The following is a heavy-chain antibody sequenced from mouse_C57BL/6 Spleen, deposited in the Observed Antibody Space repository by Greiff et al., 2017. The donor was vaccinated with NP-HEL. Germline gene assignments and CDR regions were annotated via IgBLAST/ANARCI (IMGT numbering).Heavy chain of an antibody. Sequence: EVKLQESGPELVKPGASVKISCKASGYTFTDYNMAWVKQSPGKSLAWIGDLNPNNGGTIYNQKFKGKATLTVDKSASTAYMELRSLTSEDTAVYYCARWGYSNYDAMDYWGQGTSVTVSS. V-gene: IGHV1-18*01. D-gene: IGHD2-5*01. CDR3: ARWGYSNYDAMDY. CDR2: LNPNNGGT. CDR1: GYTFTDYN. J-gene: IGHJ4*01.